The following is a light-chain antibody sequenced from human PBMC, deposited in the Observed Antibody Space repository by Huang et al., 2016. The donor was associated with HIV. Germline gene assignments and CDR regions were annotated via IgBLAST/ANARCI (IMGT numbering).Light chain of an antibody. CDR2: AAS. V-gene: IGKV3-15*01. Sequence: EIVMTQSPATLSVSPGERATLSCRASQSVSSNLAWYQQKPGQAPRLLIYAASTRATGSPASFSGSGSGTEFTLTISSLQSEDFAVYYCQQYNNWPRTFGQGTKVEIK. J-gene: IGKJ1*01. CDR3: QQYNNWPRT. CDR1: QSVSSN.